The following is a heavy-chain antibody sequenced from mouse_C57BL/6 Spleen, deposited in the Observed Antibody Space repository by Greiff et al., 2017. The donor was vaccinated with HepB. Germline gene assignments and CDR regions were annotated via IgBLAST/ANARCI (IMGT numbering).Heavy chain of an antibody. Sequence: EVKLMESGGDLVKPGGSLKLSCAASGFTFSSYGMSWVRQTPDKRLEWVATISSGGSYTYYPDSVKGRFTISRDNAKNTLYLQMSSLKSEDTAMYYCARRETTVVPVDYWGQGTTLTVSS. CDR1: GFTFSSYG. J-gene: IGHJ2*01. CDR3: ARRETTVVPVDY. V-gene: IGHV5-6*02. D-gene: IGHD1-1*01. CDR2: ISSGGSYT.